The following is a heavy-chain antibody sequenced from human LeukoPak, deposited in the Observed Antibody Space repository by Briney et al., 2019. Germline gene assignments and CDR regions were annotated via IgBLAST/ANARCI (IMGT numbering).Heavy chain of an antibody. D-gene: IGHD6-13*01. J-gene: IGHJ4*02. V-gene: IGHV3-7*01. CDR2: IKQDGSET. CDR1: GFTFSSYW. Sequence: GGSLRLSCAASGFTFSSYWMNWVRQAPGKGPEWVANIKQDGSETYYVDSVKGRFTISRDNAKNSLNLQMNSLRVEDTAVYYCARAGGARSSWSYWGQGTLVTVSS. CDR3: ARAGGARSSWSY.